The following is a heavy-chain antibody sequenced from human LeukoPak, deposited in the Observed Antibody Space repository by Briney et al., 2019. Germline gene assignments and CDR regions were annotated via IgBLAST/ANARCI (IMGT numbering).Heavy chain of an antibody. CDR2: ISPTGGDT. V-gene: IGHV1-46*01. D-gene: IGHD3-3*01. CDR3: ARDLEWGNNDWFDP. Sequence: GASVKVSCKASGYTFTNYYIHWVRQAPGQRLEWMGVISPTGGDTNYAQKFQGRVTMTRDTSTNTVYMELSSLRSEDTAVYYCARDLEWGNNDWFDPWGQGTLVTVSS. CDR1: GYTFTNYY. J-gene: IGHJ5*02.